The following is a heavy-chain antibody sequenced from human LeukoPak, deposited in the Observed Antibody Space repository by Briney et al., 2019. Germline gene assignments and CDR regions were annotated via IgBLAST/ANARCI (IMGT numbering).Heavy chain of an antibody. Sequence: PSETLSLTCTVSGGSISSGAYFWSWIRQPPGKGLEWIGSIYHSGSTYYNPSLKSRVTISVDTSKNQFSLKLSSVTAADTAVYYCAGNIAVAGGHDAFDIWGQGTMVTVSS. D-gene: IGHD6-19*01. CDR3: AGNIAVAGGHDAFDI. V-gene: IGHV4-38-2*02. J-gene: IGHJ3*02. CDR2: IYHSGST. CDR1: GGSISSGAYF.